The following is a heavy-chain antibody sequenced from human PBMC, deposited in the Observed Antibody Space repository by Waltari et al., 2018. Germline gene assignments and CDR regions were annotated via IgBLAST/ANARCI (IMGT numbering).Heavy chain of an antibody. J-gene: IGHJ4*02. D-gene: IGHD3-3*01. CDR3: ARHMPYSDSIYYFDY. Sequence: QLQLQESGPGLVKHSETLSLTCSVSGGSISSSSFFWGWLRQPPGKGLEWIGILYYTGNTYYNPSLKSRFTLSADTSKNQFSLKLSSVTAADTAVYYCARHMPYSDSIYYFDYWGQGTLVTVSS. CDR1: GGSISSSSFF. CDR2: LYYTGNT. V-gene: IGHV4-39*01.